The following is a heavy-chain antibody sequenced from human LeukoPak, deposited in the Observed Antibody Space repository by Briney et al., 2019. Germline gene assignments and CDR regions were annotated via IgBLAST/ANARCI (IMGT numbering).Heavy chain of an antibody. Sequence: ASVKVSCKAFEYTFSSYSIHWVRQAPGQRLEWMGWINAGKGNTKYSQNLQGRVTVTGDTSASTAYMELSSLTSEDTAVYYCARGSCSSTSCFMDVWGQGTTVTVSS. J-gene: IGHJ6*02. CDR3: ARGSCSSTSCFMDV. CDR1: EYTFSSYS. D-gene: IGHD2-2*01. V-gene: IGHV1-3*01. CDR2: INAGKGNT.